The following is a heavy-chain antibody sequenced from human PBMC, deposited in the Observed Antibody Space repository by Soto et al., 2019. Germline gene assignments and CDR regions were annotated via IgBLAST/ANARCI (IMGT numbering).Heavy chain of an antibody. CDR2: IKQDGSEK. Sequence: GGSLRLSCAASGFTFSSYWMCWVRQAPGKGLEWVANIKQDGSEKYYVDSVKGRFTISRDNAKNSLYLQMNSLRAEDTAVYYCARTPGSSIAARYYMDVWGKGTTVTVSS. J-gene: IGHJ6*03. V-gene: IGHV3-7*01. D-gene: IGHD6-6*01. CDR1: GFTFSSYW. CDR3: ARTPGSSIAARYYMDV.